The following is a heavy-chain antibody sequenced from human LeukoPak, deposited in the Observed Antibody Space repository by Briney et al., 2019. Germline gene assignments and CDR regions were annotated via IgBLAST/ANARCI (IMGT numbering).Heavy chain of an antibody. Sequence: GESLKISCKGSGYNFATYWIGWVRQLPGKGLEWMGIIYPLDSDTRYSPSFQGQVTISADKSSSTAYLQWSSLKASDTAMYYCARPRGYGGKYDAFDIWGQGTMVTVSS. CDR3: ARPRGYGGKYDAFDI. D-gene: IGHD4-23*01. V-gene: IGHV5-51*01. J-gene: IGHJ3*02. CDR2: IYPLDSDT. CDR1: GYNFATYW.